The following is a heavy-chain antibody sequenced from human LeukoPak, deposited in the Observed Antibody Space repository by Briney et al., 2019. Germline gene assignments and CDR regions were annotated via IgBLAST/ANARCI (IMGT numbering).Heavy chain of an antibody. V-gene: IGHV3-11*04. CDR3: ARDGCSGGSCPPTFYYYYYYMDV. D-gene: IGHD2-15*01. CDR2: ISSSGSTI. J-gene: IGHJ6*03. Sequence: GGFLRLSCAASGFTFSDYYMSWIRQAPGKGLEWVSYISSSGSTIYYADSVKGRLTISRDNAKNSLYLQMNSLRAEDTAVYYCARDGCSGGSCPPTFYYYYYYMDVWGKGTTVTVSS. CDR1: GFTFSDYY.